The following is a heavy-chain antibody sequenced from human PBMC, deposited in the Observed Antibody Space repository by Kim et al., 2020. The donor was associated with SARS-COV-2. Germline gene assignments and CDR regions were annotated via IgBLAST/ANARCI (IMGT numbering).Heavy chain of an antibody. CDR3: AIRSTSGWDYVHY. Sequence: GGSLRLSCEASGFTFRSYAMNWVRQAPGKSLEWVSTISYGGSGTHYADSVKGRFTISRDNSKNTLFLQMNSLRVEDTAVYYCAIRSTSGWDYVHYWGQGTLVAVSS. D-gene: IGHD6-19*01. V-gene: IGHV3-23*01. CDR1: GFTFRSYA. J-gene: IGHJ4*02. CDR2: ISYGGSGT.